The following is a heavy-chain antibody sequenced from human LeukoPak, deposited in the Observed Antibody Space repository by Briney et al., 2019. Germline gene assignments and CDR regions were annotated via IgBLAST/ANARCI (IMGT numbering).Heavy chain of an antibody. CDR3: AKKWSGDYDSSDIIDAFDI. J-gene: IGHJ3*02. D-gene: IGHD3-22*01. CDR2: IKQDGSER. CDR1: GFTFRSYW. V-gene: IGHV3-7*01. Sequence: GGSLRLSCVASGFTFRSYWMSWVRQAPGKGLEWVANIKQDGSERNYVDSVKGRFTISRDNSRNTLFLQMNSLRAEDTAVFYCAKKWSGDYDSSDIIDAFDIWGQGTMVTVSS.